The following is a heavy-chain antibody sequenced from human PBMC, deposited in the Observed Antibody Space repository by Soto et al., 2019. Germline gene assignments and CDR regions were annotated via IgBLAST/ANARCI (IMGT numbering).Heavy chain of an antibody. V-gene: IGHV3-66*01. CDR2: IYSGGST. CDR1: GFTVSSNY. CDR3: ANVIGYCSGGSCLKLADI. J-gene: IGHJ3*02. Sequence: GGSLRLSCAASGFTVSSNYMSWVRQAPGKGLEWVSVIYSGGSTYYADSVKGRFTISRDNSKNTLYLQMNSLRAEDTAVYYCANVIGYCSGGSCLKLADIWGQGTMVTVSS. D-gene: IGHD2-15*01.